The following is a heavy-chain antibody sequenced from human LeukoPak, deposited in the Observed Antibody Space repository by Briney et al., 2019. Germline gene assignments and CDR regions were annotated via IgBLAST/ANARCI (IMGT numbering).Heavy chain of an antibody. D-gene: IGHD5-12*01. Sequence: PSETLSLTCAVSGGSFSGSYWSWIRQPPGKGLEWIGEINHSGSTNYNPSLKSRVTISLDTSKNQFSLKLSSVTAAHTAVSYCAILARPSYYYYYYRDVWGKGTTVTVSS. J-gene: IGHJ6*03. CDR2: INHSGST. CDR3: AILARPSYYYYYYRDV. V-gene: IGHV4-34*01. CDR1: GGSFSGSY.